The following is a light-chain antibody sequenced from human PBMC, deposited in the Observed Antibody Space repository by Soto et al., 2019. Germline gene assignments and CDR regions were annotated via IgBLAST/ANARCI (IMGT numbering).Light chain of an antibody. V-gene: IGKV3-20*01. J-gene: IGKJ5*01. CDR1: QSFSSRY. CDR3: QQFGSSFIT. Sequence: IIFTQPPGSMSLPPGERATLSCRASQSFSSRYLAWYQQKPGQAPRLLIYGASRRATGVPDRFSGSGSGTDFTLTISRLEREDFAVYFCQQFGSSFITFGQGTRLEIK. CDR2: GAS.